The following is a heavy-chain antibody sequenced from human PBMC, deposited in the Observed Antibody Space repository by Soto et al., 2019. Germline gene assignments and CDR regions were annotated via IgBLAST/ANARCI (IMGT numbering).Heavy chain of an antibody. Sequence: EVQLVESGGGLVQPGGSLRLSCSVSGFTLSDHYIDWVRQAPGKGLEWVGRSRNQANGYSTIYAASVKGRFTTSRDDSKNLVHLQMESLRTEDTAVYYCVRDTYFSDSSSYTRCFDFWGQGALVTVSS. V-gene: IGHV3-72*01. CDR1: GFTLSDHY. D-gene: IGHD3-22*01. CDR3: VRDTYFSDSSSYTRCFDF. CDR2: SRNQANGYST. J-gene: IGHJ4*02.